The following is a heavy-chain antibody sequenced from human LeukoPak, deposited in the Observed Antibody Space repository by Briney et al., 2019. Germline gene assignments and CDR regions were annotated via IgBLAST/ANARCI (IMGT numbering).Heavy chain of an antibody. J-gene: IGHJ4*02. V-gene: IGHV3-11*03. CDR3: ARPTGGGRDFDY. D-gene: IGHD3-16*01. CDR1: GFTLRDYY. CDR2: ISSSGSYT. Sequence: GGSLRLSCVASGFTLRDYYMSWIRQAPGKGLEWVSYISSSGSYTNYADSVKGRFTISRDNPKNTLYLQMNSLRAEDTAVYYCARPTGGGRDFDYWGQGTLVTVSS.